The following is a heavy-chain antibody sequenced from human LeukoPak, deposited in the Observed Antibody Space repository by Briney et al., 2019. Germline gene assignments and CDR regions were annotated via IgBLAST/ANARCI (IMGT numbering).Heavy chain of an antibody. CDR3: ARDALAHIAVAGTAYYYYMDV. Sequence: SETLSLTCTVSGGSISSSSYYWGWIRQPPGKGLEWIGSIYYSGSTYYNPSLKSRVTISVDTSKNQFSLKLSSVTAADTAVYYCARDALAHIAVAGTAYYYYMDVWGKGTTVTVSS. J-gene: IGHJ6*03. CDR1: GGSISSSSYY. CDR2: IYYSGST. V-gene: IGHV4-39*07. D-gene: IGHD6-19*01.